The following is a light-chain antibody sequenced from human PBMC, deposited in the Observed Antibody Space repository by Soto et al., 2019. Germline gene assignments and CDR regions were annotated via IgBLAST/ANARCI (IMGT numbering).Light chain of an antibody. CDR1: QSFNSIY. Sequence: EIVLTQSPGTLSLSPGERATLSFSASQSFNSIYLAWYQQKPGQAPRLLIYGASTRATGIPARFSGSGSGTDFTLTISRLEPEDFAVYYCQQYGSSPTFGQGAKVDIK. V-gene: IGKV3-20*01. CDR2: GAS. J-gene: IGKJ1*01. CDR3: QQYGSSPT.